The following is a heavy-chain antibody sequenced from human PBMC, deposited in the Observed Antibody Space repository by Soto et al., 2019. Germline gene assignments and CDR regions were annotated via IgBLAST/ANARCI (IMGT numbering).Heavy chain of an antibody. CDR2: ISSSSSYI. Sequence: EVQLVESGGGLVKPGGSLRLSCAASGFTFSSYSMNWVRQAPGKGLEWVSSISSSSSYIYYADSVKGRFTISRDNAKNSLYPQMNSLRAEETAVYYCARSWNYYYYYGMDVWGQGTTVTVSS. J-gene: IGHJ6*02. CDR3: ARSWNYYYYYGMDV. D-gene: IGHD3-3*01. V-gene: IGHV3-21*01. CDR1: GFTFSSYS.